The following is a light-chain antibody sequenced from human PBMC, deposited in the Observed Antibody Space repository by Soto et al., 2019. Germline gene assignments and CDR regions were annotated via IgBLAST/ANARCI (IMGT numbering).Light chain of an antibody. CDR2: AAS. Sequence: DIQMTQSPSSLSASVGDRVTITCRASQSISSYLNWYQQKPGKAPKLLIYAASSLQSGVPSRFSGSGSGTDFTLTIGSLQPEDFATYYCQQSYSTPITFGQGTRLESK. CDR3: QQSYSTPIT. CDR1: QSISSY. J-gene: IGKJ5*01. V-gene: IGKV1-39*01.